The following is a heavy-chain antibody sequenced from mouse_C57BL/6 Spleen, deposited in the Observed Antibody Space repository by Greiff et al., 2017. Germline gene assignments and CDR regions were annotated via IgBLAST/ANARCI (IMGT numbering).Heavy chain of an antibody. D-gene: IGHD1-1*01. CDR2: INPNNGGT. J-gene: IGHJ4*01. CDR1: GYTFTDYY. V-gene: IGHV1-26*01. Sequence: EVKLMESGPELVKPGASVKISCKASGYTFTDYYMNWVKQSHGKSLEWIGDINPNNGGTSYNQQFKGKATLTVDKSSSTAYMELRSLTSEDSAVYYCARRGFTTVVAKAMDYWGQGTSVTVSS. CDR3: ARRGFTTVVAKAMDY.